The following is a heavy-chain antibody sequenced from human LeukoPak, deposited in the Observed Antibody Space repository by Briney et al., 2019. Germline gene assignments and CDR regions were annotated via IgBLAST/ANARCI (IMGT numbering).Heavy chain of an antibody. CDR3: AREDYYDFWSGYPN. D-gene: IGHD3-3*01. Sequence: GASVKVSCKASGYTFTGYYMHWVRQAPGQGLEWMGWINPNSGDTNYAQKFQGRVTMTRDTSTSTAYMELSRLRSDDTAVYYCAREDYYDFWSGYPNWGQGTLVTVSS. J-gene: IGHJ4*02. V-gene: IGHV1-2*02. CDR2: INPNSGDT. CDR1: GYTFTGYY.